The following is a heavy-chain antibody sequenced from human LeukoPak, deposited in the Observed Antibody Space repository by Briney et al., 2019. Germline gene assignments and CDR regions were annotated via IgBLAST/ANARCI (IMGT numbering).Heavy chain of an antibody. J-gene: IGHJ4*02. D-gene: IGHD3-16*02. CDR2: ISSSSSTI. V-gene: IGHV3-48*01. CDR3: ARKLRLGELSSLDY. CDR1: GFTFSSYS. Sequence: GGSLRLSCAASGFTFSSYSMNWVRQAPGKGLEWVSYISSSSSTIYYADSVKGRFTISRDNAKNSLYLQMNSLRAEDTAVYYCARKLRLGELSSLDYWGQGTLVTVSS.